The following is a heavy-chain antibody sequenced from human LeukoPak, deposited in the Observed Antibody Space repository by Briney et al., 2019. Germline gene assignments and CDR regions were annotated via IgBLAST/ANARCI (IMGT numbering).Heavy chain of an antibody. J-gene: IGHJ6*03. V-gene: IGHV3-33*01. CDR2: MWYGGTDE. CDR3: ARGLYCTSSSCHFGGGNFYYYMDV. Sequence: HPGGSLRLSCAASGFTFSSYGMHWVREAPGKGLEWVAVMWYGGTDEYYADSVKGRFSISRDNSKNMLYLQMNSLRAEDTAIYYCARGLYCTSSSCHFGGGNFYYYMDVWGRGTTVTVSS. CDR1: GFTFSSYG. D-gene: IGHD2-2*01.